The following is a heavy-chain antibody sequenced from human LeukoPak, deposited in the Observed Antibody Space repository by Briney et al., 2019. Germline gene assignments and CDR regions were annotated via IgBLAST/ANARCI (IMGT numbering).Heavy chain of an antibody. CDR2: ISSSSSYI. CDR3: TTEGMVRGVIALDY. Sequence: GGSLRLSCAASGFTFSNYNMNWVRQAPGKGLEWVSTISSSSSYIYYADSVKGRFTISRDNAKNSLYLQLNSLRAEDTAVYYCTTEGMVRGVIALDYWGQGTLVTVSS. CDR1: GFTFSNYN. J-gene: IGHJ4*02. V-gene: IGHV3-21*01. D-gene: IGHD3-10*01.